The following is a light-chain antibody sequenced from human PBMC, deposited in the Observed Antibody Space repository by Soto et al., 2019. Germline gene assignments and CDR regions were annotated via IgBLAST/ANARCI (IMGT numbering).Light chain of an antibody. Sequence: IVLTQSPATLSLSPGERATLSCRACRGVSCYLALYQHTPGQAPRLLIYAASNSATGIPARLSGSGSGTAFTLTISSLETVDFAVYYCQQRSNWPTFGQGTKV. V-gene: IGKV3-11*01. CDR3: QQRSNWPT. CDR1: RGVSCY. CDR2: AAS. J-gene: IGKJ1*01.